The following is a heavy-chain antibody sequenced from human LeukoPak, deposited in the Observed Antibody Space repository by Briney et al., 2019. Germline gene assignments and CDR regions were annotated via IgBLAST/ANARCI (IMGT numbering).Heavy chain of an antibody. V-gene: IGHV4-39*07. D-gene: IGHD1-14*01. CDR1: GGSISSSSYY. CDR2: IYYSGST. CDR3: ARLQRTLDAFDI. J-gene: IGHJ3*02. Sequence: SETLSLTCTVSGGSISSSSYYWGWIRQPPGKGLEWIGSIYYSGSTYYNPSLKSRVTISVDTSKNQFSLKLSSVTAADTAVYYCARLQRTLDAFDIWGQGTMVTVSS.